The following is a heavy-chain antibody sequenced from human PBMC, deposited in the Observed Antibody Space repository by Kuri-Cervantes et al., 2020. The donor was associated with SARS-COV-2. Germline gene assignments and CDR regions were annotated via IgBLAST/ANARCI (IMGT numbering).Heavy chain of an antibody. D-gene: IGHD1-26*01. CDR2: IYYSGST. CDR3: ARIIVGATYYYYYYYMDV. Sequence: GSLRLSCTVSGGSISSSSYYWGWIRQPPGKGLEWIGSIYYSGSTYYNPSLKSRVTISVDTSKNQFSLKLSSVTAADTAVYYCARIIVGATYYYYYYYMDVWGKGTTVTVSS. V-gene: IGHV4-39*01. CDR1: GGSISSSSYY. J-gene: IGHJ6*03.